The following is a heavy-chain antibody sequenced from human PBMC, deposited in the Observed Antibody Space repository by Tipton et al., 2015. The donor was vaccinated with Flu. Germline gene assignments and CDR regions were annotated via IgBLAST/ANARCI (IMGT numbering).Heavy chain of an antibody. D-gene: IGHD2-21*01. J-gene: IGHJ6*02. CDR3: ARRPSCFSCGMDV. CDR2: IIHYGSS. Sequence: TLSLTCAVSGGSFNDYYWTWIRQPPGKGLEWIGEIIHYGSSNYNPSLRSRVTISQDTSKNQFSLTPSSVTAADTAIYYCARRPSCFSCGMDVWGQGTTVNVS. V-gene: IGHV4-34*12. CDR1: GGSFNDYY.